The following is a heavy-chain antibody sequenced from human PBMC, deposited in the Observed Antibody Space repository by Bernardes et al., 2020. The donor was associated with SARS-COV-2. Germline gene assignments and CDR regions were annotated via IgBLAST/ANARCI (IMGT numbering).Heavy chain of an antibody. V-gene: IGHV3-66*01. Sequence: GGSLRLSCAASGFTVSSNYMSWVRQAPGQGLEWVSVIYSGGNTYSADSVKGRFTISRDNSKNTVYLQMNSLRAEDTAVYYCARDYPGPADWGQGTLVTVSS. CDR2: IYSGGNT. CDR3: ARDYPGPAD. J-gene: IGHJ4*02. CDR1: GFTVSSNY. D-gene: IGHD6-13*01.